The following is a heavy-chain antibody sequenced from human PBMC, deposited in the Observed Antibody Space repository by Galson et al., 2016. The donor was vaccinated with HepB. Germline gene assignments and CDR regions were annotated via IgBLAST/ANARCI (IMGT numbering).Heavy chain of an antibody. Sequence: SVKVSCKASGYTFTNYYMHCVRQAPGQGLEWMGIINPSGGSTSYAQKFQGRVTMTRDTSTRTVYMELSSLRSEDTAVYYCARDGSPLRFLEWGYGMDVWGQGTTVTGSS. D-gene: IGHD3-3*01. V-gene: IGHV1-46*01. CDR1: GYTFTNYY. CDR2: INPSGGST. CDR3: ARDGSPLRFLEWGYGMDV. J-gene: IGHJ6*02.